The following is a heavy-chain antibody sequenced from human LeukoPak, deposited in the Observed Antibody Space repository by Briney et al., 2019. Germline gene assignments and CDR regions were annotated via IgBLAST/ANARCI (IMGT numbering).Heavy chain of an antibody. V-gene: IGHV3-66*02. CDR1: GFTVSDNY. Sequence: GGSLRLSCAASGFTVSDNYMSWVRQAPGKGLEWVSVIYSGGNTYYADSVKGRFTISRDNSKNTLYLQMNSLRVEDTAVYYCATHPGGGMYYSDYWGQGTLVTVSS. D-gene: IGHD3-16*01. CDR2: IYSGGNT. J-gene: IGHJ4*02. CDR3: ATHPGGGMYYSDY.